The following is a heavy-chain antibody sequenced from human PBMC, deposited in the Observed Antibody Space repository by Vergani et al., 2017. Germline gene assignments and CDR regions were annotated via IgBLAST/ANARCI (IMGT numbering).Heavy chain of an antibody. J-gene: IGHJ4*02. CDR2: IQFDGSNQ. V-gene: IGHV3-30*02. CDR3: AKHFRGWGIDY. D-gene: IGHD3-16*01. CDR1: GFTLSNYD. Sequence: HVQLVESGGGVVQRGGSLRLSCATSGFTLSNYDMQWIRQGPVKGLEFVAFIQFDGSNQYYADSVKGRFTLSRYFSKNTLYLQMNSLRTDDTATYYCAKHFRGWGIDYWGQGTQVIVSS.